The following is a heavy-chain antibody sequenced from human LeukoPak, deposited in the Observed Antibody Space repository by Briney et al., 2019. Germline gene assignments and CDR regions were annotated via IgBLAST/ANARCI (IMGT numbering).Heavy chain of an antibody. J-gene: IGHJ6*02. Sequence: PSETLSLTCTVSGGSISSGDYYWSWIRQPPGKGLEWIGYIYYSGSTYYNPSLKSRVTISVDTSKNQFSLKLSSVTAADTAVYYCARAKDSSGYFYYYYGMDVWGQGTTVTVSS. CDR2: IYYSGST. D-gene: IGHD3-22*01. CDR3: ARAKDSSGYFYYYYGMDV. V-gene: IGHV4-30-4*01. CDR1: GGSISSGDYY.